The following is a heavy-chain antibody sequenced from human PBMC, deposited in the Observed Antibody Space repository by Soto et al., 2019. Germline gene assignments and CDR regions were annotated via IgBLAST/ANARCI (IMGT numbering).Heavy chain of an antibody. Sequence: QVQLQESGPGLVKPSQTLSLTCTVSGGSISSGDYYWSWIRQPPGKGLEWIGYIYYSGSTYYNPSRKSRVTISVDTSKNQFSLKLSSVTAADTAVYYCARGDGYNGAALDYWGQGTLVTVSS. CDR1: GGSISSGDYY. V-gene: IGHV4-30-4*01. CDR2: IYYSGST. CDR3: ARGDGYNGAALDY. J-gene: IGHJ4*02. D-gene: IGHD2-8*01.